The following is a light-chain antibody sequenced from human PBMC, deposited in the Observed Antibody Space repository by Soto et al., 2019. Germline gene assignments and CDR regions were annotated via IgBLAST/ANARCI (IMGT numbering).Light chain of an antibody. Sequence: DIQMTQSPSTLSGSGGDRVTITCRASQSISSYLNWYKKTQGKDPKLRIYAESSLQSVVKSRGIGRGARKDLTRTISSLQPEDVSTYYGQQSYSTPLTFCQVTKLDI. J-gene: IGKJ1*01. CDR2: AES. CDR3: QQSYSTPLT. CDR1: QSISSY. V-gene: IGKV1-39*01.